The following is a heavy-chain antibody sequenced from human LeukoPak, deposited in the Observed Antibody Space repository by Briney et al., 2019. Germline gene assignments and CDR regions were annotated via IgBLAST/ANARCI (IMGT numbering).Heavy chain of an antibody. D-gene: IGHD4-17*01. CDR3: ARDGRYGSFFDY. CDR1: RFTFSSYS. V-gene: IGHV3-21*01. CDR2: ISSSSSYI. J-gene: IGHJ4*02. Sequence: GGSLRLSCAASRFTFSSYSMNWVRQAPGKGLEWVSSISSSSSYIYYADSVKGRFTISRDNAKNSLYLQMNSPRAEDTAVYYCARDGRYGSFFDYWGQGTLVTVSS.